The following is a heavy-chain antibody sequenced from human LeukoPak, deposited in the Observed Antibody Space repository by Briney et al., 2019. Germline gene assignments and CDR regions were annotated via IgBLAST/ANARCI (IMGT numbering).Heavy chain of an antibody. J-gene: IGHJ4*02. CDR3: ARSIAAAGTSDPNVTPNDY. Sequence: PGGSLRLSCEASGFTFSAYAMTWVRQAPGKGLEWVSGINWNGGSTGYADSVKGRFTISRDNAKNSLYLQMNSLRAEDTALYYCARSIAAAGTSDPNVTPNDYWGQGTLVTVSS. D-gene: IGHD6-13*01. V-gene: IGHV3-20*04. CDR2: INWNGGST. CDR1: GFTFSAYA.